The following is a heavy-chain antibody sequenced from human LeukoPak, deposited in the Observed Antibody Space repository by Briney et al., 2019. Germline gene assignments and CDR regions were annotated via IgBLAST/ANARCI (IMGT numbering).Heavy chain of an antibody. D-gene: IGHD2-2*01. CDR1: GFTFSSSS. V-gene: IGHV3-23*01. Sequence: QPGGSLRLSCAASGFTFSSSSMSGVRQAPGKGLEWVSALTGSGGSTYYADSVKGRFTISRDNSKKTLFLQMNSLRAEDTAVYYCAKDLAPAAHWGQGTLVTVSS. CDR3: AKDLAPAAH. J-gene: IGHJ4*02. CDR2: LTGSGGST.